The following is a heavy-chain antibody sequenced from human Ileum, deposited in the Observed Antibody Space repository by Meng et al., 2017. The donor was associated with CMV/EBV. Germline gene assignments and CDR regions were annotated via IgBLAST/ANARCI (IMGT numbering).Heavy chain of an antibody. V-gene: IGHV4-39*07. D-gene: IGHD1-26*01. Sequence: QMRLEASGPGLGKPAETRSLTCTASGDPISSGSHSWAWFRQPPGKRLEWIGSMYFSGIADYNPSLKSRVTISLHATQKQFSLRLTSVTAADSAVYFCARDLTNKWFYYWGQGTLVTSPQ. J-gene: IGHJ4*02. CDR1: GDPISSGSHS. CDR3: ARDLTNKWFYY. CDR2: MYFSGIA.